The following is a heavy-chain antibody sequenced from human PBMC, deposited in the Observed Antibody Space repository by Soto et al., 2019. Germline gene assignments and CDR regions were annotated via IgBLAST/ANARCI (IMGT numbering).Heavy chain of an antibody. Sequence: GGSLRLSCAASGFTFSSYGMHWVRQAPGKGLEWVAVISYDGSNKYYADSVKGRFNISRDNSKNTLYQQMNSLRAEDTAVYYCAKDGGSGFRSRYYYYGMDVWGQGTTVTVSS. CDR2: ISYDGSNK. D-gene: IGHD6-19*01. V-gene: IGHV3-30*18. CDR1: GFTFSSYG. J-gene: IGHJ6*02. CDR3: AKDGGSGFRSRYYYYGMDV.